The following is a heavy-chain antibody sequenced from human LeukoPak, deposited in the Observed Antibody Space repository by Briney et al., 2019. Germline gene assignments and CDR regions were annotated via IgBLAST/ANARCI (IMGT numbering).Heavy chain of an antibody. CDR1: GGTFSSYA. J-gene: IGHJ4*02. D-gene: IGHD1-26*01. V-gene: IGHV1-69*04. CDR2: IIPILGIA. Sequence: VAPVKVSCKASGGTFSSYAISWVRQAPGQGLEWMGRIIPILGIANYAQKFQGRVTITADKSTSTAYMELSSLRSEDTAVYYCARSGSSGSPFDYWGQGTLVTVSS. CDR3: ARSGSSGSPFDY.